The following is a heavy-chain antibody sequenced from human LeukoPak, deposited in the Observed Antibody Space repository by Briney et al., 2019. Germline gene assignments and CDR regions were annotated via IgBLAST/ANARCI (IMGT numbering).Heavy chain of an antibody. CDR1: GFTLDDYA. CDR2: LSGDAGRT. Sequence: GGSLRLSCAASGFTLDDYAMHWVRQAPGKALEWVSLLSGDAGRTFYADSVRGRFTVSRDNTKTSLYLQMNSLRTEDIALYYCAKAYCGGDCYSDAGFDYWGQGSLVTVSS. J-gene: IGHJ4*02. D-gene: IGHD2-21*02. CDR3: AKAYCGGDCYSDAGFDY. V-gene: IGHV3-43*02.